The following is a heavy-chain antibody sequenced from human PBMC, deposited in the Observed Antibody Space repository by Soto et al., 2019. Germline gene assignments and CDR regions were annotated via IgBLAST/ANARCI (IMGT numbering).Heavy chain of an antibody. J-gene: IGHJ4*02. Sequence: QVQLVQSGAEVKKPGSSVKVSCKASGGTFSSYAISWVRQAPGQGLEWMGGIIPIFGTANYAQKFQGRVTITADESTSTAYMGLSSLRSEDTAVYYCARGARGYSYAPGMSVDYWGQGTLVTVSS. D-gene: IGHD5-18*01. CDR3: ARGARGYSYAPGMSVDY. CDR2: IIPIFGTA. CDR1: GGTFSSYA. V-gene: IGHV1-69*01.